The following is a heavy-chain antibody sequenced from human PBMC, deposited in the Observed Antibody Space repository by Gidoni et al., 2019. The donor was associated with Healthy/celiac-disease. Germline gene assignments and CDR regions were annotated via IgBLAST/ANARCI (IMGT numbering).Heavy chain of an antibody. CDR1: GGTFSSYA. D-gene: IGHD3-10*01. J-gene: IGHJ3*02. CDR2: IIPILVTA. Sequence: QVQRVQSGAEVKKPGSSVKVSCQASGGTFSSYAISWVRQAAGQGLVWMGGIIPILVTANCAQKYQRRVTITADESTNTAYMELSSLISEDTAVYYCANDMGLWFGELGDAFDIWGQGTMVTVSS. V-gene: IGHV1-69*01. CDR3: ANDMGLWFGELGDAFDI.